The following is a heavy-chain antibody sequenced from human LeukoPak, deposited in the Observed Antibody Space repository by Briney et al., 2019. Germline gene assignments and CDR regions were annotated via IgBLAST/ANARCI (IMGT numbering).Heavy chain of an antibody. CDR3: LRGGFWSGYPASYYMDV. D-gene: IGHD3-3*01. J-gene: IGHJ6*03. CDR2: INPNSRGT. Sequence: ASVTVSCKASGYTFTGDYIHWVRQAPGQGLEYMGWINPNSRGTNYVQKFQGRVTLTRDTSISTAYMELTRLRSDDTAVYYCLRGGFWSGYPASYYMDVWGTGTTVTVSS. CDR1: GYTFTGDY. V-gene: IGHV1-2*02.